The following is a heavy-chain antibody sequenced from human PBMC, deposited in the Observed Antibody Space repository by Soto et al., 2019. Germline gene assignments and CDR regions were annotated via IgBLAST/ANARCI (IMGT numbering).Heavy chain of an antibody. V-gene: IGHV1-69*06. D-gene: IGHD2-2*01. J-gene: IGHJ6*02. CDR1: GGTFSSYA. CDR3: AARYSTSSSCYAQYYYYGMDV. CDR2: IIPIFGTA. Sequence: QVQLVQSGAEVKKPGSSVKVSCKASGGTFSSYAISWLRQAPGQGLEWMGGIIPIFGTANYAQKFQGRVRFTADKSTSTAYRELRSLRSEDTSAYYCAARYSTSSSCYAQYYYYGMDVWGQGTTVTVSS.